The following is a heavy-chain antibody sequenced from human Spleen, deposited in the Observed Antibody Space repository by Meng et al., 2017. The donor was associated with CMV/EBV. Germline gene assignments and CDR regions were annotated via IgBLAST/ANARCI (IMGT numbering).Heavy chain of an antibody. CDR3: ARGDGGYSFGSPVDY. V-gene: IGHV3-30*09. J-gene: IGHJ4*02. D-gene: IGHD5-18*01. CDR1: GFTFSSSA. CDR2: ISHDGRRE. Sequence: SGFTFSSSAMHWVRQAPGEGLEWVAVISHDGRREDHADSVKGRFAISRDNSKSALYLQMNSLRPEDSAVYFCARGDGGYSFGSPVDYWGQGTLVTVSS.